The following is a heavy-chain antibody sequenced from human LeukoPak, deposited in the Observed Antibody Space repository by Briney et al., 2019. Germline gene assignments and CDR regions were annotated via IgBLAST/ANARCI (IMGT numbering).Heavy chain of an antibody. D-gene: IGHD5-24*01. J-gene: IGHJ4*02. CDR3: SGGRSPDGYKFFFDY. CDR1: GFTFSDYY. CDR2: ISSSGTTI. Sequence: GGSLRLSCAASGFTFSDYYMSWIRQAPGKGLEWVSSISSSGTTIYYADSVKGRFTISRDNAKNSLYLQMNSLRAEDTAVYYCSGGRSPDGYKFFFDYWGQGTLVTGSP. V-gene: IGHV3-11*01.